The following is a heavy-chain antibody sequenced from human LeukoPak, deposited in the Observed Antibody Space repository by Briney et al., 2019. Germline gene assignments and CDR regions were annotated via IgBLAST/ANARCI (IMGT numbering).Heavy chain of an antibody. CDR2: VSWNSGSI. CDR3: VKYIGPGIGYSPQKSYYYYYGMDV. J-gene: IGHJ6*02. D-gene: IGHD2-15*01. Sequence: GGSLRLSCAASAFTFDDYAMHWVRQAPGKGLEWVSGVSWNSGSIGYADSVKGRFTISRDNAKNSLYLQMNSLRAEDTALYSCVKYIGPGIGYSPQKSYYYYYGMDVGGQGTTVTVSS. V-gene: IGHV3-9*01. CDR1: AFTFDDYA.